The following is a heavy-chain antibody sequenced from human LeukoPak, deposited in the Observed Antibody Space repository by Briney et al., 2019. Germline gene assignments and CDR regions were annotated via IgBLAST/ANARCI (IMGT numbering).Heavy chain of an antibody. Sequence: SETLSLTCTVSGGPISSSSYYWGWIRQPPGKGLEWIGSIYYSGSTYYNPSLKSRVTISVDTSKNQFSLKLSSVTAADTAVYYCAGGIAAAGNPVSAYYYYYYMDVWGKGTTVTISS. D-gene: IGHD6-13*01. J-gene: IGHJ6*03. CDR2: IYYSGST. V-gene: IGHV4-39*07. CDR1: GGPISSSSYY. CDR3: AGGIAAAGNPVSAYYYYYYMDV.